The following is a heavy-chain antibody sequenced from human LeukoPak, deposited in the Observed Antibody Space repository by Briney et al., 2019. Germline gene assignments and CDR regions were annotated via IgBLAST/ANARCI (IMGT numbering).Heavy chain of an antibody. CDR1: GFTFSSYA. CDR3: AKGVYSYGYVDY. Sequence: GGSLRLSCAASGFTFSSYAMSWVRQAPGKGLEWVSAISGSGGSTYYADSVKGRFTISRDNSKNTLYLQMNGLRAEDTAVYYCAKGVYSYGYVDYWGQGTLVTVSS. CDR2: ISGSGGST. J-gene: IGHJ4*02. D-gene: IGHD5-18*01. V-gene: IGHV3-23*01.